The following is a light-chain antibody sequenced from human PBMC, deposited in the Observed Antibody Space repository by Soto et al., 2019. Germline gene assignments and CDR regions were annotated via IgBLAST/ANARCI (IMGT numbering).Light chain of an antibody. CDR1: SSNIGAGYD. CDR2: SNN. V-gene: IGLV1-44*01. J-gene: IGLJ1*01. Sequence: SVLTQPPSVSGAPGQRVTISCTGSSSNIGAGYDVNWYQQFPGTAPKLLIYSNNQRPSGVPDRFSGSKSGTSASLAISGLQSEDEADYYCAAWDDSLNDYVFGTGTKVTV. CDR3: AAWDDSLNDYV.